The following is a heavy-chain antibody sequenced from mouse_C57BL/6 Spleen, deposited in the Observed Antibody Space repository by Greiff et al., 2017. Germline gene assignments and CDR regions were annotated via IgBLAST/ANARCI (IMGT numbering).Heavy chain of an antibody. V-gene: IGHV1-54*01. D-gene: IGHD2-1*01. CDR3: VYYGNYEDY. CDR2: INPGSGGT. Sequence: QVQLKESGAELVRPGTSVKVSCKASGYAFTNYLIEWVRQRPGQGLEWIGVINPGSGGTNYNEKFKGKATLTADKSSSTAYMQLSSLTSEDSAVYFCVYYGNYEDYWGQGTTLTVSS. CDR1: GYAFTNYL. J-gene: IGHJ2*01.